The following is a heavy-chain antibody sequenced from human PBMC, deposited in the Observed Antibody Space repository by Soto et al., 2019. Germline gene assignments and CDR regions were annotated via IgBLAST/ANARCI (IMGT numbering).Heavy chain of an antibody. V-gene: IGHV3-30*18. CDR3: AKDGYDFWSGYSNWEFSYGMDV. J-gene: IGHJ6*02. CDR1: VFTFSSYG. Sequence: LRLSCAASVFTFSSYGMHWVRQAPGKGLEWVAVISYDGSNKYYAGSVKGRFTISRDNSKNTLYLQMNRLRAEDTAVYYCAKDGYDFWSGYSNWEFSYGMDVWGQGTTVTVSS. D-gene: IGHD3-3*01. CDR2: ISYDGSNK.